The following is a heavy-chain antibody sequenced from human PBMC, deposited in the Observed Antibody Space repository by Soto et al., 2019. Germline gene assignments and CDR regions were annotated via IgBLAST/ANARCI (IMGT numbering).Heavy chain of an antibody. Sequence: SETLSLTCTVSGGSISSYYWSWIRQPPGKGLELIGYIYYSGSTNYNPSLKSRVTISVDTSKNQFSLKLSSVTAADTAVYYCARVVGYYDSSGYYYTQYYFDYWGQGTLVTVSS. CDR2: IYYSGST. J-gene: IGHJ4*02. CDR3: ARVVGYYDSSGYYYTQYYFDY. D-gene: IGHD3-22*01. CDR1: GGSISSYY. V-gene: IGHV4-59*01.